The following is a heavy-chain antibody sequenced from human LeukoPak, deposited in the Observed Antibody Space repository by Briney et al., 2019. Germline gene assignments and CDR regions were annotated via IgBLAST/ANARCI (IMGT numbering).Heavy chain of an antibody. CDR3: ARDCSSTSCASPDFDY. J-gene: IGHJ4*02. D-gene: IGHD2-2*01. CDR2: ISGSGGST. V-gene: IGHV3-23*01. Sequence: GGSLRLSCAASGFTFSSYAMSWVRQAPGKGLEWVSAISGSGGSTYYADSVKGRFTISRDNSKNTLYLQMNSLRAEDTAVYYCARDCSSTSCASPDFDYWGQGTLVTVSS. CDR1: GFTFSSYA.